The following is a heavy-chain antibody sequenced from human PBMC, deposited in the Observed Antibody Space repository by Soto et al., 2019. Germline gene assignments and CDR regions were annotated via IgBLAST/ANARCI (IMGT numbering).Heavy chain of an antibody. CDR2: IYYSEST. V-gene: IGHV4-59*01. J-gene: IGHJ3*02. Sequence: PSETLSLTCTVSGGSISSYYWSWIRQPPGKGLEWIGYIYYSESTNYNPSLKSRVTISVDTSKNQFSLKLSSVTAADTAVYYCARELSGIEKGAFDIWGQGTMVT. D-gene: IGHD2-21*01. CDR3: ARELSGIEKGAFDI. CDR1: GGSISSYY.